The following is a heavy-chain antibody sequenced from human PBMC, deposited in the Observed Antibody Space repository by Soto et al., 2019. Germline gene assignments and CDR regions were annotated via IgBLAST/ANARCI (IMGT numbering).Heavy chain of an antibody. D-gene: IGHD6-19*01. Sequence: SVKVSCKASGGTFSSYAISWVRQAPGQGLEWMGGIIPIFGTANYAQKFQGRVTITADESTSTAYMELSSLRSDDTAVYYCARGTSIAVAGPYFDYWGQGTLVTVSS. CDR3: ARGTSIAVAGPYFDY. CDR1: GGTFSSYA. J-gene: IGHJ4*02. CDR2: IIPIFGTA. V-gene: IGHV1-69*13.